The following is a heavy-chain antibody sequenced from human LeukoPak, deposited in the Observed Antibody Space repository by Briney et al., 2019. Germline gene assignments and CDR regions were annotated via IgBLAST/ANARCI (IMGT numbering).Heavy chain of an antibody. V-gene: IGHV3-23*01. J-gene: IGHJ4*02. Sequence: GGTLTLYCAASGFSFSSYAMSWVREAQARGLEWVSSLRGNGDTCYADSVKGRFTLSRDDSRNTVYLQLNNLRVEDTAVYYCAKANWVSNADAVFWGQGTVVTVSS. CDR3: AKANWVSNADAVF. CDR2: LRGNGDT. CDR1: GFSFSSYA. D-gene: IGHD1-1*01.